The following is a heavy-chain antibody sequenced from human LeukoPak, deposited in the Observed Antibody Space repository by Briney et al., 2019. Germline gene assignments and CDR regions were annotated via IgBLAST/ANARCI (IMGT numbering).Heavy chain of an antibody. D-gene: IGHD2-2*01. CDR3: AKDQGYCSSTSCYSMG. J-gene: IGHJ4*02. CDR2: ISGSGGST. V-gene: IGHV3-23*01. CDR1: GFTFSSYA. Sequence: PGGSLRLSCAASGFTFSSYAMSWVRQAPGKGLEWVSAISGSGGSTYYADSVKGRFTISRDNSKNTLYLQMNSLRAEDTAVYYCAKDQGYCSSTSCYSMGWGQGTLVTVSS.